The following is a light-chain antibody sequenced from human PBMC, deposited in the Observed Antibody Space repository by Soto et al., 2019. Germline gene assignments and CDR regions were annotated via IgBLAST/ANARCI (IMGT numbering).Light chain of an antibody. CDR3: SSYRGSGIFEV. CDR2: DVT. J-gene: IGLJ2*01. CDR1: SSDIGVYNY. Sequence: QSALTQPASVSGSPGQSITISCTGTSSDIGVYNYVSWYQQHPGKAPKLMIYDVTKRPSGVSNRFSGSESGNTASLTISGLQAEDEADYYCSSYRGSGIFEVFGGGTKLTVL. V-gene: IGLV2-14*01.